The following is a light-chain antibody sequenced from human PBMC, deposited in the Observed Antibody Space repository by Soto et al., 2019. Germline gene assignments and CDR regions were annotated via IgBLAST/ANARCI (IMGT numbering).Light chain of an antibody. J-gene: IGKJ5*01. CDR1: QTIAKS. V-gene: IGKV1-33*01. Sequence: DIQMTQSPSSLSASVGDTISITCRSFQTIAKSLNWYQQRPGKAPKLLIFGASNMETGVPSRFTGSGSGTDFTFTISSLQPEDIATYYCQHYENFPITFGQGTRLENK. CDR3: QHYENFPIT. CDR2: GAS.